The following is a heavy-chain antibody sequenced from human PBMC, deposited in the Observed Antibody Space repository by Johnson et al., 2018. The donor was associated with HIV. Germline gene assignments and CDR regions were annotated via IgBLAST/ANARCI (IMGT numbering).Heavy chain of an antibody. CDR3: ARDGSNFGAFDI. J-gene: IGHJ3*02. V-gene: IGHV3-20*04. CDR1: GFTFEDYG. D-gene: IGHD1-1*01. Sequence: EVQLVESGGGAVRPGGSLRLSCVVSGFTFEDYGMSWVRQAPGKGLEWVSAINWNGGSTTYADSVKGRFIISRDNAKDTVYLQMTSLRAEDTAVYYCARDGSNFGAFDIWGQGTMVTVSS. CDR2: INWNGGST.